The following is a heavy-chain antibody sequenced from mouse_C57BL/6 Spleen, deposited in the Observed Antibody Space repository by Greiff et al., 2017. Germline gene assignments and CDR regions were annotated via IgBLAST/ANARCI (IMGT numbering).Heavy chain of an antibody. Sequence: EVMLVESEGGLVQPGSSMKLSCTASGFTFSDYYLAWVRQVPEKGLEWVANINYDGSSTYYLDSLKSRFIISRDNAKNILYLQSSSLKSEDTSTYYCARDSPGYWYVDVGGTGTTVTVSS. J-gene: IGHJ1*03. CDR1: GFTFSDYY. CDR2: INYDGSST. V-gene: IGHV5-16*01. CDR3: ARDSPGYWYVDV.